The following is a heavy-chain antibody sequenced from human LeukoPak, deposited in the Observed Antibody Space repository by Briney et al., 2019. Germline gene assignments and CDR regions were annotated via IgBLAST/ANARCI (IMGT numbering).Heavy chain of an antibody. V-gene: IGHV4-61*02. CDR3: ARAGWEGASDI. CDR2: IYTSGST. CDR1: GGSISSGSYY. Sequence: SETLSLTCTVSGGSISSGSYYWSWIRQPAGKGLEWIGRIYTSGSTNYNPSLKSRVTISVDTSKNQFSLKLSSVTAADTAVYYCARAGWEGASDIWGQGTMVTVSS. J-gene: IGHJ3*02. D-gene: IGHD1-26*01.